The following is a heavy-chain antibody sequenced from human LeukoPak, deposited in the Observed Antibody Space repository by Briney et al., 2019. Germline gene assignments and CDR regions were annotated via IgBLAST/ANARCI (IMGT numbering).Heavy chain of an antibody. CDR2: ITWNSGNI. Sequence: PGRSLRLSCAASGFNFDDYAMHWVRQAPGKGLEWVSGITWNSGNIAYADSVKGRFTISRDNAKNSLYLQMNSLRPEDTAVYYCSSASSGQPDYWGQGTLVTVSS. D-gene: IGHD1-1*01. CDR3: SSASSGQPDY. CDR1: GFNFDDYA. V-gene: IGHV3-9*01. J-gene: IGHJ4*02.